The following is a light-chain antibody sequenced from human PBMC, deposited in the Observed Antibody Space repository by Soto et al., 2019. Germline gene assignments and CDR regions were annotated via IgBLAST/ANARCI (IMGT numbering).Light chain of an antibody. Sequence: QSALTQPRSVSGSPGQSVTISCTGTSSDVGGYNCVSWYQQQPGKAPNLMFYDVNRRPSGVPDRSSGYKSGNAASLTSSGLHAEDEAYYCCCSYAGTYTFVVFGGGTQLTVL. V-gene: IGLV2-11*01. J-gene: IGLJ2*01. CDR3: CSYAGTYTFVV. CDR1: SSDVGGYNC. CDR2: DVN.